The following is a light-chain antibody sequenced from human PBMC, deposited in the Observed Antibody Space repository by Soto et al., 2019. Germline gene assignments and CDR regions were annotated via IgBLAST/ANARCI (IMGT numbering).Light chain of an antibody. V-gene: IGKV3-11*01. CDR3: QQRSNWPLIT. J-gene: IGKJ5*01. Sequence: ETVLTQSPASLSLSPGERATLSCRASQSVSTSLAWYQQKPGQAPRLLIHEASNRATGIPARFSGSGSGTDFTLTISSLEPEDSAVYYCQQRSNWPLITFGQGTRLEI. CDR1: QSVSTS. CDR2: EAS.